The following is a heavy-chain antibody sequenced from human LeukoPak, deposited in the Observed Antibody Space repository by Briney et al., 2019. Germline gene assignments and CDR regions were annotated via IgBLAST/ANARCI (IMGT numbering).Heavy chain of an antibody. V-gene: IGHV1-2*02. J-gene: IGHJ3*02. D-gene: IGHD4-17*01. CDR3: ARKTTVTSRDAFDI. CDR2: INPNSGGT. CDR1: GYTFTGYY. Sequence: ASVKVSCKASGYTFTGYYMHWVRQAPGQGLEWMGWINPNSGGTNYAQKFQGRVTMTRDTSISTAYMELSRLRSDDTAVYYCARKTTVTSRDAFDIWGQGTMVTVSS.